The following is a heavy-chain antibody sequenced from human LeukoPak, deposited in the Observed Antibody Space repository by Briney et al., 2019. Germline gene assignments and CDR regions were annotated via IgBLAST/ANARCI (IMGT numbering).Heavy chain of an antibody. Sequence: WMGIIYPGDSDIRYSPSFQGQVTISADKSISTAYLQWSSLKASDTAMYYCARDSGSSNFDYWGQGTLVTVSS. CDR2: IYPGDSDI. CDR3: ARDSGSSNFDY. V-gene: IGHV5-51*01. D-gene: IGHD1-26*01. J-gene: IGHJ4*02.